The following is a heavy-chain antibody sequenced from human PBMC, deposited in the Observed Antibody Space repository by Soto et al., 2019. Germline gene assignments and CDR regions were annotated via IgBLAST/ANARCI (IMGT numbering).Heavy chain of an antibody. J-gene: IGHJ4*02. D-gene: IGHD6-6*01. Sequence: GGSLRLACAASGFTFSSYSMNWVRQAPGKGLEWVSSISSSSSYIYYADSVKGRFTISRDNAKNSLYLQMNSLRAEDTAVYYWTRDRPGPQHYIDFWGQGNRVTGAS. CDR3: TRDRPGPQHYIDF. CDR1: GFTFSSYS. CDR2: ISSSSSYI. V-gene: IGHV3-21*01.